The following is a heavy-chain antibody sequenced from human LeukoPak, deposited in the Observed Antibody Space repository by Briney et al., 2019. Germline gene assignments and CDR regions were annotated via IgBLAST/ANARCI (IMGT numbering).Heavy chain of an antibody. CDR3: ARSLRYFDWLGSYYMDV. Sequence: ASVKVSCKASGSTSTRYYIHWVRQAPGQGLDWMGWINPNSGGTNYAQKFQGRVTITADESTSTAYMELSSLRSEDTAVYYCARSLRYFDWLGSYYMDVWGKGTTVTVSS. CDR2: INPNSGGT. CDR1: GSTSTRYY. J-gene: IGHJ6*03. D-gene: IGHD3-9*01. V-gene: IGHV1-2*02.